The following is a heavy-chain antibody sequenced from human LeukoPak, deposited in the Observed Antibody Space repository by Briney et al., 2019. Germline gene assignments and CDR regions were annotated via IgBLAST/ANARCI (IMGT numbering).Heavy chain of an antibody. Sequence: GGSLRLSCAASGFTFSSYAMSWVRQAPGKGLEWVSVIYSGGSTYYADSVKGRFTISRDNSKNTLYLQMNSLRAEDTAVYYCARDPTFDIWGQGTMVTVSS. J-gene: IGHJ3*02. V-gene: IGHV3-66*01. CDR2: IYSGGST. CDR3: ARDPTFDI. CDR1: GFTFSSYA.